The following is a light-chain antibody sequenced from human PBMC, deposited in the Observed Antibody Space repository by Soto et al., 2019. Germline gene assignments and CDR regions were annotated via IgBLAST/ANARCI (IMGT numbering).Light chain of an antibody. CDR3: QQYNTYLT. CDR1: QSISSY. Sequence: DIQMTQSPSTLSASVGDRVTITCRASQSISSYLAWYQQKPGKAPKLLIYDASSLESGVPSRFSGSGSGTAFTLTISSLQPDDFATYYCQQYNTYLTFGQGTKVDIK. V-gene: IGKV1-5*01. J-gene: IGKJ1*01. CDR2: DAS.